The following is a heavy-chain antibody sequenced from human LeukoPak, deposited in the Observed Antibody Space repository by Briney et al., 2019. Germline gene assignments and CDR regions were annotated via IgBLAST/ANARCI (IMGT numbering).Heavy chain of an antibody. V-gene: IGHV3-53*01. CDR2: LYNDAFGSTT. J-gene: IGHJ4*02. CDR1: GSTVSTNF. D-gene: IGHD3-16*01. Sequence: SGGSLRLSCEGSGSTVSTNFMSWVRQAPGKGLEWVSNLYNDAFGSTTYYADSVTGRFTISRDNSQNTLCLQMSSLTADDTAMYYCARELGGGGLHYFDYWGRGTLVTVSS. CDR3: ARELGGGGLHYFDY.